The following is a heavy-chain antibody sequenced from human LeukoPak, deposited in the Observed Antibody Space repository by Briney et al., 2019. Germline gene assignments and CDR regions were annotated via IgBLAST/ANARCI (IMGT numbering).Heavy chain of an antibody. CDR2: ISCSGGST. Sequence: PGWSLSLSCAASGFTFSSYAMSWVRQAPGKGLEWVSAISCSGGSTYYADSVKGRFTISRANSKTTLYLKMNSLRAADTAVYYCAXVVXXXYGMDVWGQGTTVTVX. CDR3: AXVVXXXYGMDV. CDR1: GFTFSSYA. J-gene: IGHJ6*02. V-gene: IGHV3-23*01.